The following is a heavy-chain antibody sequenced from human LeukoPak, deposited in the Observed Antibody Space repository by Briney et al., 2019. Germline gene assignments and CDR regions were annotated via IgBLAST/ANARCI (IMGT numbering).Heavy chain of an antibody. V-gene: IGHV3-23*01. J-gene: IGHJ4*02. D-gene: IGHD5-24*01. CDR2: ISGSGGST. CDR1: GFTFSSYA. Sequence: GGSLRLSCAASGFTFSSYAMSWVRQAPGKGLEWVSAISGSGGSTYYADSVKGRFTISRDNSKNTLYLQMNSLRAEDTAVYYCAKGRVAAHRRDGYILHWGQGTLVTVSS. CDR3: AKGRVAAHRRDGYILH.